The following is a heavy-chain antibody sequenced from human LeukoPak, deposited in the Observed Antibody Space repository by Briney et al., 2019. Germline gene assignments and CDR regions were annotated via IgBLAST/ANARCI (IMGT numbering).Heavy chain of an antibody. D-gene: IGHD3-10*01. CDR2: IIPILDIA. J-gene: IGHJ5*02. Sequence: ASVKVSSKTSGGTFSTYALDWVRQAPGQGLEWMGRIIPILDIANYAQKFQGRVAITADNSTSTAYMELSSLISEDTAVYYCARDPRRASGRPTNWFDPWGQGTLVTVSS. CDR3: ARDPRRASGRPTNWFDP. CDR1: GGTFSTYA. V-gene: IGHV1-69*04.